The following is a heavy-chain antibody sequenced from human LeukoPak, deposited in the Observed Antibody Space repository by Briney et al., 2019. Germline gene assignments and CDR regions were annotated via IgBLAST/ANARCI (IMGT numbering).Heavy chain of an antibody. CDR1: GYTFTGYY. D-gene: IGHD3-22*01. CDR2: INPNSGGT. CDR3: ARVPYYDLYYFDY. V-gene: IGHV1-2*02. J-gene: IGHJ4*02. Sequence: ASVKVSCMASGYTFTGYYMHWVRQAPGQGLGWMGWINPNSGGTNYAQKFQGRVTMTRDTSISTPYMELSRLRSDDTAVYYCARVPYYDLYYFDYWGQGTLVTVSS.